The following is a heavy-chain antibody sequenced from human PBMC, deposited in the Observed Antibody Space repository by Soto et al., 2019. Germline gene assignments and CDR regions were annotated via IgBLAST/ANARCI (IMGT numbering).Heavy chain of an antibody. CDR1: GFIFGDYA. Sequence: GGSLRLSCTASGFIFGDYAMSWFRQAPGKGLEWVGFIRSKAFGGTTEYAASVKGRFTISRDDSKSIAYLQMNSLKTEDTAVYYCTRELYYYGSGNLYYYMDVWGKGTTVTVSS. CDR2: IRSKAFGGTT. V-gene: IGHV3-49*03. CDR3: TRELYYYGSGNLYYYMDV. J-gene: IGHJ6*03. D-gene: IGHD3-10*01.